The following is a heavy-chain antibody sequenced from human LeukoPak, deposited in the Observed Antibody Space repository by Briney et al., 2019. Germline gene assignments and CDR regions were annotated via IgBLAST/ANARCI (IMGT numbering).Heavy chain of an antibody. Sequence: GGTLRLSCAGSGLSFSASGMNWVRQAPGKGLEWVSSISSSSSYIYYADSVKGRFTISRDNAKNSLYLQMNSLRAEDTAVYYCARISHWNVLAWGQGTLVTVSS. CDR3: ARISHWNVLA. D-gene: IGHD1-1*01. J-gene: IGHJ5*02. CDR2: ISSSSSYI. V-gene: IGHV3-21*01. CDR1: GLSFSASG.